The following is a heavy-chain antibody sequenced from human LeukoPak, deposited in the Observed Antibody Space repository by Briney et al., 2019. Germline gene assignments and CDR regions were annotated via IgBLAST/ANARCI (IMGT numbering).Heavy chain of an antibody. D-gene: IGHD3-3*01. CDR3: ARLSGDFWSGYKEN. J-gene: IGHJ4*02. CDR1: GGSFSGYY. V-gene: IGHV4-34*01. Sequence: PSETLSLTCGVYGGSFSGYYWSWIRQPPGKGLEWIGEINPRGSTNYNPSLKSRVTLSADTSKNQFSLTLNSVTAADTAVYYCARLSGDFWSGYKENWGQGTLVTVSS. CDR2: INPRGST.